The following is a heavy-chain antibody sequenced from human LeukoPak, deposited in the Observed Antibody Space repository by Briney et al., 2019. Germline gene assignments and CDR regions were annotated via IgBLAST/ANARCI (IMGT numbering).Heavy chain of an antibody. D-gene: IGHD6-19*01. CDR1: GFTFSTYG. J-gene: IGHJ4*02. V-gene: IGHV3-30*02. Sequence: PGGSLRLSCAASGFTFSTYGMHWVRQTPGKGLEWVAFIRYDGSNKYYTDSVKGRFTISRDNSKNTLYLQMNSLIAEDTAVYYCARVRGSDWSVYHIDNWGQGTLVTVSS. CDR3: ARVRGSDWSVYHIDN. CDR2: IRYDGSNK.